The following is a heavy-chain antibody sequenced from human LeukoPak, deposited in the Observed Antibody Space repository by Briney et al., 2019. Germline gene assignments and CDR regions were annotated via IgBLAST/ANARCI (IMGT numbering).Heavy chain of an antibody. CDR3: ARHFIVATRYYYYYYYMDV. V-gene: IGHV4-34*01. D-gene: IGHD5-12*01. Sequence: SETLSLTCAVYGGSFSGYYWSWIRQPPGKGLEWIGEINHSGSTNYNPSLKSRVTISVDTSKNQFSLKLSSVTAADTAVYYCARHFIVATRYYYYYYYMDVWDKGTTVTISS. CDR2: INHSGST. J-gene: IGHJ6*03. CDR1: GGSFSGYY.